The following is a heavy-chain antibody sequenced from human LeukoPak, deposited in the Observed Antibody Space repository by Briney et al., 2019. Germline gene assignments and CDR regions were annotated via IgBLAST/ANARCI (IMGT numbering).Heavy chain of an antibody. CDR3: ASHYYDSSGYYVDY. J-gene: IGHJ4*02. D-gene: IGHD3-22*01. V-gene: IGHV1-2*02. Sequence: GASVKVSCKASGYTFTSYYMHWVRQAPGQGLEWMGWINPNSGGTNYAQKFQGRVTMTRDTSISTAYMELSRLRSDDTAVYYCASHYYDSSGYYVDYWGQGTLVTVSS. CDR1: GYTFTSYY. CDR2: INPNSGGT.